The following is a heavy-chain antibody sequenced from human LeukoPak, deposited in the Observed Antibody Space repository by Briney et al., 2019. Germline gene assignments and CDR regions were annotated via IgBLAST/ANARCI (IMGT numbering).Heavy chain of an antibody. V-gene: IGHV4-4*07. CDR2: IYTSGST. CDR3: ARDRGYSGYDLADYYFDY. Sequence: SETLPLTCTVSGGSISSYYWSWIRQPAGKGLEWIGRIYTSGSTNYNPSLKSRVTMSVDTSKNQFSLKLSSVTAADTAVYYCARDRGYSGYDLADYYFDYWGQGTLVTVSS. CDR1: GGSISSYY. J-gene: IGHJ4*02. D-gene: IGHD5-12*01.